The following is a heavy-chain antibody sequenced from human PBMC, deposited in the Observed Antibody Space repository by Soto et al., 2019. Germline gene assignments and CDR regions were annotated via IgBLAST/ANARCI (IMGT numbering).Heavy chain of an antibody. CDR1: GGSISSGGYY. Sequence: SETLSLTCTVSGGSISSGGYYWSWIRQHPGKGLEWVGYIYYSGSTYYNPSLKSRVTISVDTSKNQFSLKLSSVTAADTAVYYCASIAVAGLPYDYYGMDVWGQGTTVTVSS. J-gene: IGHJ6*02. CDR2: IYYSGST. V-gene: IGHV4-31*03. CDR3: ASIAVAGLPYDYYGMDV. D-gene: IGHD6-19*01.